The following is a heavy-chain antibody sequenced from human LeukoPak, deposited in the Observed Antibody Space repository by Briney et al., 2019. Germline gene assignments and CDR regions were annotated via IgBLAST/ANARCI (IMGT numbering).Heavy chain of an antibody. V-gene: IGHV4-59*01. CDR3: ARDRAPGGKRWFDP. J-gene: IGHJ5*02. Sequence: SETLSLTCAVSGVSISSYYWSWIRQHPGKGLEWIGYLSDVGTNDYNPSLKGRVTISRDTSKNQFSLRLSSVTAADAAVYHCARDRAPGGKRWFDPWGQGALVIVSS. CDR2: LSDVGTN. CDR1: GVSISSYY. D-gene: IGHD4-23*01.